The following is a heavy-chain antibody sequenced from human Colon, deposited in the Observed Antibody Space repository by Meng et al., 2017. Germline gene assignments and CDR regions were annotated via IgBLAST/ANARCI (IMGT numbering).Heavy chain of an antibody. J-gene: IGHJ4*02. Sequence: VRLTEPVPGLVRPSETLSLTCTVSGGSVISNSYSWSWIRQPPGKGLEWIGFIYYSGSTNYNPSLKSRVTISVDTPKNQFSLNLTSVTAADTAVYYCAREGPIAVAGYDYWGQGTLVTVSS. D-gene: IGHD6-19*01. CDR1: GGSVISNSYS. V-gene: IGHV4-61*01. CDR2: IYYSGST. CDR3: AREGPIAVAGYDY.